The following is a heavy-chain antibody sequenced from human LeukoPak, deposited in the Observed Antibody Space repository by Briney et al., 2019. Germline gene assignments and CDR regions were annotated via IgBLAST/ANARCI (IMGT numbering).Heavy chain of an antibody. D-gene: IGHD3-22*01. J-gene: IGHJ4*02. Sequence: GASVKVSCEASGYTFTSYGISWVRQAPGQGLEWMGWISAYNGNTNYAQKFQGRVTMTTDTSTSTAYMELRSLRSDDTAVYYCARDTNYYDSSGYPGYWGQGTLSPSPQ. CDR1: GYTFTSYG. CDR3: ARDTNYYDSSGYPGY. CDR2: ISAYNGNT. V-gene: IGHV1-18*01.